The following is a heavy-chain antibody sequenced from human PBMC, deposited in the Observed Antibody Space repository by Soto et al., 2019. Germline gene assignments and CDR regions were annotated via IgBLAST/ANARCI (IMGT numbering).Heavy chain of an antibody. CDR3: GRLKGGNTVDS. J-gene: IGHJ4*02. D-gene: IGHD2-15*01. CDR1: GGSIGTFY. CDR2: VYSGGYTNYT. Sequence: PSETLSLTCSVSGGSIGTFYWSWIRQPPGKILEWIVFVYSGGYTNYTNYNTSLKSRVAISVDRSKNQFFLKMKSVTAADTAVYFCGRLKGGNTVDSWGPGTLVTVFS. V-gene: IGHV4-59*01.